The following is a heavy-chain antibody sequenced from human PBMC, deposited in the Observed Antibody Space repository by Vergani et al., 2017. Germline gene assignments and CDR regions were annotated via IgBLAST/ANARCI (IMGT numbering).Heavy chain of an antibody. J-gene: IGHJ4*02. Sequence: QVQLVQSGAEVKKPGSSVKVSCKASGGTFSSYAISWVRQAPGQGLEWMAGIIPIFGTANYAQKFKGRVTITADKSTSTAYMELSSLRSEDTAVYYCARVRYDILSGFIHAPPWWVCYYLDYWGQGTLVTVSS. CDR3: ARVRYDILSGFIHAPPWWVCYYLDY. D-gene: IGHD3-9*01. CDR2: IIPIFGTA. V-gene: IGHV1-69*06. CDR1: GGTFSSYA.